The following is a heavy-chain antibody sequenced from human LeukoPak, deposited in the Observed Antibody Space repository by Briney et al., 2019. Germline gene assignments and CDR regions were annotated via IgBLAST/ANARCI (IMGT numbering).Heavy chain of an antibody. CDR1: GYXFTGYY. D-gene: IGHD4-17*01. J-gene: IGHJ4*02. V-gene: IGHV1-2*02. Sequence: ALVTVSCKASGYXFTGYYIHWVRQAPGQGLEWMGWINPNSGGTNYAQKFQGRVTMTRDTSISTAYMELSRLRSDDTAVYYCARDSFTVTTPDYWGQGTLVTVSS. CDR2: INPNSGGT. CDR3: ARDSFTVTTPDY.